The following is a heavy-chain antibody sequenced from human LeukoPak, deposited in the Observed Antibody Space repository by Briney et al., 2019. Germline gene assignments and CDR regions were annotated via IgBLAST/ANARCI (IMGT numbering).Heavy chain of an antibody. CDR1: GFTVSSNY. CDR3: AKEMAWLQFINYYYYMDV. CDR2: IYRGGST. J-gene: IGHJ6*03. V-gene: IGHV3-53*05. Sequence: GGTLTLSCAASGFTVSSNYMSWVRQAPGKGLEWVSIIYRGGSTFYADSVKGRFTISRDNSKDTLYLQMNSLRAEDTAVYYCAKEMAWLQFINYYYYMDVWGKGTTVTISS. D-gene: IGHD5-24*01.